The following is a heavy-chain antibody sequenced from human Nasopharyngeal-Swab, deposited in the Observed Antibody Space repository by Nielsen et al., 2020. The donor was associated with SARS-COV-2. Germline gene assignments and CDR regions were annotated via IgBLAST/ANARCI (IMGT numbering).Heavy chain of an antibody. CDR3: AKEGSSSSWFTGSFDY. CDR2: ISGSGGST. D-gene: IGHD6-13*01. Sequence: WIRQPPGKGLEWVPAISGSGGSTYYADSVKGRFTISRDNSKNTLYLQMNSLRAEDTAVYYCAKEGSSSSWFTGSFDYWGQGTLVTVSS. J-gene: IGHJ4*02. V-gene: IGHV3-23*01.